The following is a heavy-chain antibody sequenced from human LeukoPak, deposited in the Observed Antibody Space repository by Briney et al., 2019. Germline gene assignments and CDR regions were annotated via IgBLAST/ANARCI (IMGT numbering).Heavy chain of an antibody. CDR2: ISGSGGST. CDR3: AKGRNYYGSGTNDY. J-gene: IGHJ4*02. CDR1: GFTFSSYA. Sequence: GGSLRLSCAASGFTFSSYAMSWVRQAPGKGLEWVSAISGSGGSTYYADSVKGRFTISRDNSKNTLYLQMNSLGAEDTAVYYCAKGRNYYGSGTNDYWGQGTLVTVSS. V-gene: IGHV3-23*01. D-gene: IGHD3-10*01.